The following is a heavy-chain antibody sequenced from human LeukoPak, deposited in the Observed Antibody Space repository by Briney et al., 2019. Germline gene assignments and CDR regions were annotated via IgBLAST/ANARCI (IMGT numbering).Heavy chain of an antibody. J-gene: IGHJ6*03. CDR2: ISYDGSNK. CDR3: ARDGRRIAAAGKMRAYYYYYYMDV. D-gene: IGHD6-13*01. Sequence: GGSLRLSCAASGFTFSSYAMHWVRQAPGKGLEWVAVISYDGSNKYYADSVKGRFTISRDNSKNTLYLQMNSLRAEDTAVYYCARDGRRIAAAGKMRAYYYYYYMDVWGKGTTVTVSS. V-gene: IGHV3-30*04. CDR1: GFTFSSYA.